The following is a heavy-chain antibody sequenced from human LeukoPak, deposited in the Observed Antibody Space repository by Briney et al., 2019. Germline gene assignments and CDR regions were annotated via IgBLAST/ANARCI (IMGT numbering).Heavy chain of an antibody. CDR3: ARRSSSGYYFDY. CDR1: GDSISNYY. Sequence: PSETLSLTCTVSGDSISNYYWSWIRQPPGKGLEWIGYIFHSGTTHYNPSLKSRVTISVDTSRNQFSLKLSSVTAADTAVYYCARRSSSGYYFDYWGRGTLVTVSS. D-gene: IGHD3-22*01. J-gene: IGHJ4*02. V-gene: IGHV4-59*08. CDR2: IFHSGTT.